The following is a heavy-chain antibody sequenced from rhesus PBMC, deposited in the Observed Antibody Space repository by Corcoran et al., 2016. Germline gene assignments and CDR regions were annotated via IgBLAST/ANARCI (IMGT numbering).Heavy chain of an antibody. J-gene: IGHJ4*01. CDR1: GFSLTTSGVG. D-gene: IGHD6-31*01. Sequence: QVTLKESGPALVKPTQTLTLTCTFSGFSLTTSGVGVGWLRQTPGKALEWLSLIYWDDAKRYSTSLKSRLTISKDTSKNQVVLTMTNRDPMDTATYYCARGSGSGWAGFDYWGQGVLVTVSS. CDR2: IYWDDAK. V-gene: IGHV2-152*01. CDR3: ARGSGSGWAGFDY.